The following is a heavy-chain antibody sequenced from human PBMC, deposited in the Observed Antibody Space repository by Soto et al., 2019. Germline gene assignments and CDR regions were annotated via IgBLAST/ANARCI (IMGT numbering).Heavy chain of an antibody. CDR1: GGSISSYY. D-gene: IGHD5-12*01. V-gene: IGHV4-59*01. CDR2: IYYSGST. CDR3: AREKRGYDRGNWFDP. Sequence: SETLSLTCTVSGGSISSYYWSWIRQPPGKGLEWIGYIYYSGSTNYNPSLKSRVTISVDTSKNQFSLKLSSVNDADTAVYYCAREKRGYDRGNWFDPWGQGTLVTVSS. J-gene: IGHJ5*02.